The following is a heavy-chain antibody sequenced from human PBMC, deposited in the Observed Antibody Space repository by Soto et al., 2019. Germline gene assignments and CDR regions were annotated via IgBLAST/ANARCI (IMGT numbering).Heavy chain of an antibody. D-gene: IGHD2-8*01. CDR2: INAGNGNT. CDR1: GYTFTSNV. V-gene: IGHV1-3*01. CDR3: ARDHCTNGVCYTGSFDY. J-gene: IGHJ4*02. Sequence: ASVKVTCKDSGYTFTSNVRQWVRQAPGQRLEWMGWINAGNGNTKYSQEFQGRVTITRDTSASTAYMELSNLRSEDTAVYYCARDHCTNGVCYTGSFDYWGQGALVTVSS.